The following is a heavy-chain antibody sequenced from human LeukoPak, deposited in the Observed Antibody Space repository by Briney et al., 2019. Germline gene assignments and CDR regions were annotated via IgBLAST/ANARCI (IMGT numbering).Heavy chain of an antibody. J-gene: IGHJ3*02. Sequence: PGGSLRLSCAASGFTFSSYSMNWVRQAPGKGLEWVSYISSSSSTIYYADSVKGRFTISRDNAKNSLYLQMNSLRAEDTAVYYCVRGSYCSGGSCYRYAFDIWGQGTMVTVSS. CDR3: VRGSYCSGGSCYRYAFDI. CDR2: ISSSSSTI. V-gene: IGHV3-48*01. D-gene: IGHD2-15*01. CDR1: GFTFSSYS.